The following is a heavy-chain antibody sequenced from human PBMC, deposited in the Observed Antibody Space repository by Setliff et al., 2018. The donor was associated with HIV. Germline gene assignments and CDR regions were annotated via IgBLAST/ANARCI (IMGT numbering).Heavy chain of an antibody. CDR3: ARGHLDYDYWEDILGNWFDP. CDR1: GYTFTNFD. V-gene: IGHV1-8*02. CDR2: MNPKSGNT. Sequence: ASVKVSCKSSGYTFTNFDINWVRQAPGQGLEWMGWMNPKSGNTGYAQKFQGRVTMTSNTFIGTAYMELNSLTSEDTAVYYCARGHLDYDYWEDILGNWFDPWGQGTLVTVSS. D-gene: IGHD3-3*01. J-gene: IGHJ5*02.